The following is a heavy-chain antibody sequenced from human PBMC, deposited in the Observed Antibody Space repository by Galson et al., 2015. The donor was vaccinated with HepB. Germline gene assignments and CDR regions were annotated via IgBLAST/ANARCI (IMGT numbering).Heavy chain of an antibody. V-gene: IGHV1-18*04. J-gene: IGHJ4*02. Sequence: SVTVSCKASGYTFTSYGISWVRQAPGQGLEWMGWISAYNGNTNYAQKLQGRVTMTTDTSTSTAYMELRSLRSDDTAVYYCARADRIAVAGTPVADYWGQGTLVTVSS. D-gene: IGHD6-19*01. CDR2: ISAYNGNT. CDR1: GYTFTSYG. CDR3: ARADRIAVAGTPVADY.